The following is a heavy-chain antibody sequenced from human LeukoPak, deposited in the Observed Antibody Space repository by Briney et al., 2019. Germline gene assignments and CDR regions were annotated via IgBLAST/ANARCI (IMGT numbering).Heavy chain of an antibody. CDR3: AREGAVAGTGPYL. CDR1: GYTFTSYG. V-gene: IGHV1-18*01. J-gene: IGHJ2*01. Sequence: ASVKVSCKASGYTFTSYGISWVRQAPGQGLEWMGWISAYNGNTNYAQKLQGRVTMTTDTSTSTAYMELSGLRSEDTAVYYCAREGAVAGTGPYLWGRGTLVTVSS. CDR2: ISAYNGNT. D-gene: IGHD6-19*01.